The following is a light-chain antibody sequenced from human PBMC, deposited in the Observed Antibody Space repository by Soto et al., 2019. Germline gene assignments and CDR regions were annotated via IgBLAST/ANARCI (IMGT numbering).Light chain of an antibody. V-gene: IGKV1-5*03. Sequence: DIQMTQSPSSLSASVGDRVTITCRASQSISIYVNWYQQKPGEAPKLLIYKASTLKSGVPSRFSGSGSGTEFTLTISSLQPDDFATYYCQHYNSYSEAFGQGTKVDIK. J-gene: IGKJ1*01. CDR2: KAS. CDR1: QSISIY. CDR3: QHYNSYSEA.